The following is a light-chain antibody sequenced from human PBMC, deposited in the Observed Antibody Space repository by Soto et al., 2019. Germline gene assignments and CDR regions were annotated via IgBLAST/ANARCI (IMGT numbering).Light chain of an antibody. CDR1: SNDIGGYDY. CDR3: SSYTSTSTYV. V-gene: IGLV2-14*03. J-gene: IGLJ1*01. Sequence: QSVLTQPASVSGSPGQSITISCNGTSNDIGGYDYVSWYQQHPGKAPRLMIYDVTIRPSGVSNRFSGSKSDNTASLIISGLQAEDEADYYCSSYTSTSTYVFGTGTKVTVL. CDR2: DVT.